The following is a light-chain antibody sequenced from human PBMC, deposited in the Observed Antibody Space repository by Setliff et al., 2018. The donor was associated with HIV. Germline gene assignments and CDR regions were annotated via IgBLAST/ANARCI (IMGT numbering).Light chain of an antibody. CDR3: SSYTSSSSYV. V-gene: IGLV1-44*01. Sequence: QSVPTQPPSASGTPGQRVTISCSGSSSNIGSNTVNWYQQLPGTAPKLLIYRNNQRPSGVPDRFSGSKSGTSASLAISGLQAEDEADYYCSSYTSSSSYVFGTGTKVTVL. CDR1: SSNIGSNT. J-gene: IGLJ1*01. CDR2: RNN.